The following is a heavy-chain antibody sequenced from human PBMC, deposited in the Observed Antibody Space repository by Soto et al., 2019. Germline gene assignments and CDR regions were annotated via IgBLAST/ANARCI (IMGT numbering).Heavy chain of an antibody. D-gene: IGHD1-1*01. CDR2: IYRSGDT. Sequence: PGGSLRLSCAVSGLTVSSEYMSWVRQAPGKGLEWVSVIYRSGDTYYADSVEGRFTISRDNSKNTLFLQMNSLRADDTAVYYCATEGSTYGFVAPYFNNWGQGTLVTVSS. CDR3: ATEGSTYGFVAPYFNN. J-gene: IGHJ4*02. CDR1: GLTVSSEY. V-gene: IGHV3-53*01.